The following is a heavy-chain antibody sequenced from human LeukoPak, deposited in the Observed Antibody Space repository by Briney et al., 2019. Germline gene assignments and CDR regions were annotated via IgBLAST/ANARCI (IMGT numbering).Heavy chain of an antibody. CDR2: KYYSASP. CDR1: GGSITSYY. Sequence: SETLSLTCTVSGGSITSYYWSWIRHSPGKGLEWIGYKYYSASPNYNPSLKSRVTISIDTSKNQFSLKLTSVSAADTAVYYCASQRGVGAAQYWGQGTLVTVSS. J-gene: IGHJ4*02. CDR3: ASQRGVGAAQY. D-gene: IGHD1-26*01. V-gene: IGHV4-59*01.